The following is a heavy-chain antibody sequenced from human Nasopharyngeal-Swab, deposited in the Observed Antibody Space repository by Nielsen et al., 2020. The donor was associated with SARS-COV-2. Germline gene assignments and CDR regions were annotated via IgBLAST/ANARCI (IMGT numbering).Heavy chain of an antibody. D-gene: IGHD3-3*01. CDR3: ARHLPLRFLEWLFPDYFDY. V-gene: IGHV3-21*01. CDR1: GFTFSSYS. J-gene: IGHJ4*02. CDR2: ISSSSSYI. Sequence: GASLPISCAASGFTFSSYSMNWVRQAPGKGLEWVSSISSSSSYIYYADSVKGRFTISRDNAKNSLYLQMNSLRAEDTAVYYCARHLPLRFLEWLFPDYFDYWGQGTLVTVSS.